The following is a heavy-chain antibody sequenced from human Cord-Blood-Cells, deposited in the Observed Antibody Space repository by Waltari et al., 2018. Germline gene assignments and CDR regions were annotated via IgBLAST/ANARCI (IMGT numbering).Heavy chain of an antibody. J-gene: IGHJ3*02. V-gene: IGHV4-34*01. Sequence: QVQLQQWGAGLLKPSETLSLTCAVYGGSFSGSYWSVIRRPPGKGLEWIGEINHSGSTNYNPSLKSRVTISVDTSKNQFSLKLSSVTAADTAVYYCATPGSYDSSGYYYNAFDIWGQGTMVTVSS. CDR1: GGSFSGSY. CDR3: ATPGSYDSSGYYYNAFDI. CDR2: INHSGST. D-gene: IGHD3-22*01.